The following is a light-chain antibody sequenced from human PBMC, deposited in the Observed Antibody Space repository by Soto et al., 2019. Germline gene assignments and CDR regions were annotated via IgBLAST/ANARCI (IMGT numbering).Light chain of an antibody. Sequence: DIQMTQSPSSLSASVGDTVTITCRASRSITTYLNWYQQKPGKAPTLLIYAASSLQSGVPTRFXGSGSGTDFTLTISSLQPEDFATYYCQQSYSAPPWTFGQGTKLEIK. V-gene: IGKV1-39*01. CDR1: RSITTY. CDR2: AAS. CDR3: QQSYSAPPWT. J-gene: IGKJ2*01.